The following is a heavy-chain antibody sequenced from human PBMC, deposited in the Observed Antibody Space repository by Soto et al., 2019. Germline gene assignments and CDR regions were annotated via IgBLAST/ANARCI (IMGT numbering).Heavy chain of an antibody. CDR3: ARSYYDIMTGMYYFDY. CDR2: VDWDDDK. V-gene: IGHV2-70*11. J-gene: IGHJ4*02. Sequence: GSGPTLVNPTETLTLPCSFSGFSLSTSGISVSWIRQPPGKALEWLARVDWDDDKYYNTSLRPRLTISKDTSKREVVLTMTNTDPVDTATYYCARSYYDIMTGMYYFDYWGQGNLVTVSS. CDR1: GFSLSTSGIS. D-gene: IGHD3-9*01.